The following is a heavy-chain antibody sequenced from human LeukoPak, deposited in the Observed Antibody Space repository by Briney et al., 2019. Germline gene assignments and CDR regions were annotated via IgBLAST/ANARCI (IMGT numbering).Heavy chain of an antibody. CDR3: ARLPDYYSRHGAPG. Sequence: SETLSLTCAVYGESLSNYYWSWIRQPPGKGLEWIGEINHYGSTNYNPSLKSRITISVDTSKNQFSLKLSSVTAADTAVYYCARLPDYYSRHGAPGWGQGTLVTVSS. J-gene: IGHJ4*02. D-gene: IGHD3-10*01. V-gene: IGHV4-34*01. CDR1: GESLSNYY. CDR2: INHYGST.